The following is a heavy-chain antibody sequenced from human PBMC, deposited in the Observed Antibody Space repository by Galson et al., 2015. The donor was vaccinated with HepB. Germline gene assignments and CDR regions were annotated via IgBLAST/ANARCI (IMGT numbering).Heavy chain of an antibody. D-gene: IGHD6-19*01. J-gene: IGHJ6*02. CDR3: ASQKEESSGADYYYYGMDV. CDR1: GYSFTSYW. V-gene: IGHV5-10-1*01. Sequence: QSGAEVKKPGESLRISCKGSGYSFTSYWISWVRQIPGKGLEWMGRIDPSDSYTNYSPSFQGHVTISADKSISTAYLQWSSLKASDTAMYYCASQKEESSGADYYYYGMDVWGQGTTVTVSS. CDR2: IDPSDSYT.